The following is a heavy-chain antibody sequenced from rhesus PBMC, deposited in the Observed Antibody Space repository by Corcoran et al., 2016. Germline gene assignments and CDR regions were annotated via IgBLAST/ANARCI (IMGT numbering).Heavy chain of an antibody. CDR1: GYSISSGYD. V-gene: IGHV4-76*01. Sequence: QVQLQESGPGVVKPSETLSLTCAVSGYSISSGYDWSWIRQPPGKGLEWIGYIYGSSGSTTSSPSLRNRVTISKDTSKNQFSLKLSSVTAADTAVYYCASWSYLDWFLDYWGQGVLVTVSS. D-gene: IGHD3-3*01. CDR2: IYGSSGST. CDR3: ASWSYLDWFLDY. J-gene: IGHJ4*01.